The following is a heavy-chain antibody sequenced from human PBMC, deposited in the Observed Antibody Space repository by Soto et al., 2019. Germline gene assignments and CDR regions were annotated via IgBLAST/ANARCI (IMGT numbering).Heavy chain of an antibody. CDR2: IYFSGST. Sequence: SETLSLTCAVSGGSIRSYYWTWIRQPPGKGLEWIGSIYFSGSTNYNPSLNSRVTISVDTSKNQFSLKLSSVTAADTAVYYCARQHYYDSSGYYTWHWGQGTLVTVSS. V-gene: IGHV4-59*08. D-gene: IGHD3-22*01. CDR1: GGSIRSYY. J-gene: IGHJ4*02. CDR3: ARQHYYDSSGYYTWH.